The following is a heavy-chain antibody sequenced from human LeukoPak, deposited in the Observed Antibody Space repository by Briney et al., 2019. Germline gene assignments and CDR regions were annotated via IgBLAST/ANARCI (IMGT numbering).Heavy chain of an antibody. D-gene: IGHD4-17*01. CDR2: ISNSGSMI. CDR1: GFTFSAYY. V-gene: IGHV3-11*01. J-gene: IGHJ4*02. CDR3: ARHYGDYYLDY. Sequence: PGGSLRLSCAASGFTFSAYYMSWIRQAPGKGLEWVSYISNSGSMIYYADSVKGRFTISRDNAKTSLYLQMNSLRVEDTAVYYCARHYGDYYLDYWGQGTLVTVSS.